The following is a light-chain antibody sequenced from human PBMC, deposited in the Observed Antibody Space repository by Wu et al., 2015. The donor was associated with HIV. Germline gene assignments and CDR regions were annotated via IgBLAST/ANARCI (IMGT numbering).Light chain of an antibody. CDR2: RAS. CDR3: QHYTGYSFT. V-gene: IGKV1-5*03. J-gene: IGKJ3*01. Sequence: DVQMTQSPSALSASVGDRVIITCRASQTISTYLAWYQQKPGKAPKLLIYRASTLETGVPSRFSGSGSGTDFTLNISSLQPDDFAIYYCQHYTGYSFTFGPGTTVDIK. CDR1: QTISTY.